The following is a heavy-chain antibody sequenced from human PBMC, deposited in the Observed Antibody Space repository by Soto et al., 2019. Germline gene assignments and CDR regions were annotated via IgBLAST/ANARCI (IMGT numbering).Heavy chain of an antibody. Sequence: LSLTCTVSGGSISSGGYYWSWIRQHPGKGLEWIGYIYYSGSTYYNPSLKSRVTISVDTSKNQFSLKLSSVTAADTAVYYCAREGMGYGSGSSLYGMDVWGQGTTVTVSS. CDR2: IYYSGST. CDR1: GGSISSGGYY. CDR3: AREGMGYGSGSSLYGMDV. D-gene: IGHD3-10*01. V-gene: IGHV4-31*03. J-gene: IGHJ6*02.